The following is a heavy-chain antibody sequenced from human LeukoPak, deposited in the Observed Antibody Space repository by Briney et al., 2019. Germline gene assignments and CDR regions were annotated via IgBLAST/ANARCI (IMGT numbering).Heavy chain of an antibody. CDR3: AKDLSHYDFWSGYYSIYYYYYGMDV. J-gene: IGHJ6*02. Sequence: PGRSLRLSCAASGFTFSSYGMHWVRQAPGKGLEWVAVISYDGSNKYYADSVKGRFTISRDNSKNTLYLQMNSLRAEDTAVYYCAKDLSHYDFWSGYYSIYYYYYGMDVWGQGTTVTVSS. D-gene: IGHD3-3*01. CDR1: GFTFSSYG. V-gene: IGHV3-30*18. CDR2: ISYDGSNK.